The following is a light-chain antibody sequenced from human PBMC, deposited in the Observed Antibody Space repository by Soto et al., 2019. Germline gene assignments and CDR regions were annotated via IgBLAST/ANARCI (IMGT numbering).Light chain of an antibody. J-gene: IGKJ3*01. CDR3: QQYGSSPST. V-gene: IGKV3-20*01. CDR2: AAS. Sequence: EIVLTQSPGTLSLSPGERATLSCRASQSVSVNSLAWYQQKGGQAPRLLIYAASTRATGVPDRFSGTGSGTDFALTISRLETDDSAVYYCQQYGSSPSTFGPGTKVDIK. CDR1: QSVSVNS.